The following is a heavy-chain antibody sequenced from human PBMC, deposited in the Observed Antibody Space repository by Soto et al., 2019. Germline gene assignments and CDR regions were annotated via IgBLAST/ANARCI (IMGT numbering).Heavy chain of an antibody. J-gene: IGHJ4*02. CDR2: INEDGSKR. CDR3: TRWDGCCSGGSCFFDS. D-gene: IGHD2-15*01. CDR1: GFSLTPYW. Sequence: PGGSLRLSCLASGFSLTPYWMSWVRQTPGKGLEWVAKINEDGSKRDYMESVEGRFTISRDNAKNSVSLQMDSLRVDDTAMYYCTRWDGCCSGGSCFFDSWGQGTLVTVSS. V-gene: IGHV3-7*01.